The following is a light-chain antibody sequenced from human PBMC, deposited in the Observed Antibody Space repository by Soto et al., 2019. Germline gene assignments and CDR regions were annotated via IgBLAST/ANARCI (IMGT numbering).Light chain of an antibody. CDR2: KAS. CDR1: QSINSW. J-gene: IGKJ2*01. V-gene: IGKV1-5*03. CDR3: QQYDTYPHT. Sequence: DIQLTQSPSTLSASVGDRVTITCRASQSINSWLAWYQQRPGKAPKLLIYKASSLQSGVPSRFSGSGSGTDFTLTISRLQPDDFATYYCQQYDTYPHTFGQGTKLEIK.